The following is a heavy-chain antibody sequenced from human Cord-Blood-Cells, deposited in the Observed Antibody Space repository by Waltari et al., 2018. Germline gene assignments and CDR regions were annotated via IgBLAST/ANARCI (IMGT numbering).Heavy chain of an antibody. CDR2: INAGNGNT. CDR3: ARDKGIAAAGFDY. CDR1: GYTFPSYA. Sequence: QVQLVQSGAEVKKPGASVKVSCKASGYTFPSYAMHWVRQAPGQRLEWMGWINAGNGNTKYSQKFQGRVTITRDTSASTAYMELSSLRSEDTAVYYCARDKGIAAAGFDYWGQGTLVTVSS. D-gene: IGHD6-13*01. V-gene: IGHV1-3*01. J-gene: IGHJ4*02.